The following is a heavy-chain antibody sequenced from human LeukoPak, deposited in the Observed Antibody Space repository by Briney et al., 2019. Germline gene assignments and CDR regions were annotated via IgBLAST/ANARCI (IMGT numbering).Heavy chain of an antibody. CDR1: GGTFISYA. CDR3: ARVGGDGYRFDY. J-gene: IGHJ4*02. CDR2: IIPILGIA. D-gene: IGHD5-24*01. V-gene: IGHV1-69*04. Sequence: ASVKVSFKASGGTFISYAISWVRQAPGQGLEWMGSIIPILGIANYAQKFQGRVTITADKSTITADMELSSLRSEDTAVYYCARVGGDGYRFDYWGQGTPVTVSS.